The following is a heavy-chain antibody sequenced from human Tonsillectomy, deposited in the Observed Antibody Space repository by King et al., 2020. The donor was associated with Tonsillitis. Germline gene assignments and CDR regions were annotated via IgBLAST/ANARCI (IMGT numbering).Heavy chain of an antibody. CDR1: GGSISSYY. CDR3: AGEGLKVSGKGFDP. Sequence: QLQESGPGLVKPSETLSLTCTVSGGSISSYYWSWIRQPAGKGLEWIGRIYTSGSTNYNPSLKSRVTMSVDTSKNQFSLKLSSLTAADTAGYYCAGEGLKVSGKGFDPWGQGTLVTVSS. J-gene: IGHJ5*02. CDR2: IYTSGST. V-gene: IGHV4-4*07. D-gene: IGHD1-14*01.